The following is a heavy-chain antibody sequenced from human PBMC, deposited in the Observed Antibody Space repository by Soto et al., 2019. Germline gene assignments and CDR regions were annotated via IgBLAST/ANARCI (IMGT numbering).Heavy chain of an antibody. V-gene: IGHV4-30-4*01. CDR3: ARLYCSGGSCYPGNNWFDP. Sequence: TLSLTCTVSGDSISSGDYYWSWIRQPPGKGLEWIGYIFYSGSTYNNLPLKSRGTISVDTSKNQYSLKLTSVTAADTAVYYCARLYCSGGSCYPGNNWFDPWGQGTLVTVSS. D-gene: IGHD2-15*01. CDR2: IFYSGST. J-gene: IGHJ5*02. CDR1: GDSISSGDYY.